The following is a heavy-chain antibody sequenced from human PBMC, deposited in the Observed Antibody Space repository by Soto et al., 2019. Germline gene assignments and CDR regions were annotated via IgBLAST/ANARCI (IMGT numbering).Heavy chain of an antibody. CDR1: GYSFTTYG. V-gene: IGHV1-18*01. D-gene: IGHD2-2*01. Sequence: ASVNVSCKASGYSFTTYGISWVRQAPGQGLEWMGWISTYNGNTNLAQKLQGTVTMSTDTSTSTAHMEVRSLRYDDTAVFYCVKEGCSLTSCFDFWARGTLVTVSS. CDR2: ISTYNGNT. J-gene: IGHJ4*02. CDR3: VKEGCSLTSCFDF.